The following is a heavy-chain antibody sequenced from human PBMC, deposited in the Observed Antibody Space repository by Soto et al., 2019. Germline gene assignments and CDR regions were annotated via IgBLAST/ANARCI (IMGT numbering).Heavy chain of an antibody. CDR2: IYYSGST. Sequence: SETLSLTCTVSGGSVSSGSYYWSWIRQPPGKGLEWIGYIYYSGSTNYNPSLKSRVTISVDTSKNQFSLKLSSVTAADTAVYYCARDNRDYYDSSGPYYYYGMDVWGQGTTVTVSS. J-gene: IGHJ6*02. D-gene: IGHD3-22*01. CDR1: GGSVSSGSYY. V-gene: IGHV4-61*01. CDR3: ARDNRDYYDSSGPYYYYGMDV.